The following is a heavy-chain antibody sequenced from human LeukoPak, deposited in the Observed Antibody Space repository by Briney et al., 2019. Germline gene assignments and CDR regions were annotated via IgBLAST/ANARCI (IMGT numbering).Heavy chain of an antibody. CDR2: IYYSGST. D-gene: IGHD3-3*01. J-gene: IGHJ4*02. Sequence: SETLSLTCTVSGGSISSYYWSWIRQPPGKGLEWIGYIYYSGSTNYNPSLKSRVTISVDTSKNQFSLKLSSVTAADTAVYYCARHLYDFWSGYYEDYWGQGTLVTVSS. V-gene: IGHV4-59*08. CDR3: ARHLYDFWSGYYEDY. CDR1: GGSISSYY.